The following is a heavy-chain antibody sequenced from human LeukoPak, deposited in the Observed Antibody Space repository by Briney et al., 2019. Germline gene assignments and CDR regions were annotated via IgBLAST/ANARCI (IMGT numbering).Heavy chain of an antibody. J-gene: IGHJ4*02. CDR1: GVFISDGDYY. Sequence: SETLSLTCSVSGVFISDGDYYWAWIRQPPGKGLEWIGYIYYSGSTNYNPSLKSRVTISVDTSKNQFSLKLSSVTAADTAVYYCARPYSSSSALDLWGQGTLVTVSS. CDR3: ARPYSSSSALDL. D-gene: IGHD6-6*01. CDR2: IYYSGST. V-gene: IGHV4-61*08.